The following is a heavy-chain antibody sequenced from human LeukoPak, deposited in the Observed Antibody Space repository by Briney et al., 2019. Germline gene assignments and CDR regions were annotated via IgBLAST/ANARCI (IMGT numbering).Heavy chain of an antibody. V-gene: IGHV4-30-4*01. CDR1: GGSFSGYY. D-gene: IGHD6-13*01. Sequence: SETLSLTCAVYGGSFSGYYWSWIRQPPGKGLEWIGYTYYSGSTYYNPSLKSRVTISVDTSKNQFSLKLSSVTAADTAVYYCARAGIAAAVGYWGQGTLVTVSS. CDR3: ARAGIAAAVGY. J-gene: IGHJ4*02. CDR2: TYYSGST.